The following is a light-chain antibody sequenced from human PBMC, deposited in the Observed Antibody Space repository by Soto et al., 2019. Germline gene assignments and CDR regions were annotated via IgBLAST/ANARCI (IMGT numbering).Light chain of an antibody. CDR2: DAS. J-gene: IGKJ5*01. V-gene: IGKV3-11*01. CDR3: QQRNDWQVT. Sequence: EMVLTQSPATLSLSPGERATLSCRASQSISSYLAWYQQKPGQAPRLLIYDASNRATGIAARFSGSGSGTDFTLTISSLEPGDFAIYYCQQRNDWQVTFGQGTRLEIK. CDR1: QSISSY.